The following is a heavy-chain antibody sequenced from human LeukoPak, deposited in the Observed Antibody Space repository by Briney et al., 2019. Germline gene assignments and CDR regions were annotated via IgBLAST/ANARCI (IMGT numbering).Heavy chain of an antibody. J-gene: IGHJ5*02. CDR2: ISYDGSNK. Sequence: GGSLRLSCAASGFTFSSYAMHWVRQAPGKGLEWVAVISYDGSNKYYADSVKGRFTISRDNAKNSLYLQMNSLRAEDTAVYYCARDGERYCSSTSCQKRNWFDPWGQGTLVTVSS. V-gene: IGHV3-30*04. CDR1: GFTFSSYA. D-gene: IGHD2-2*01. CDR3: ARDGERYCSSTSCQKRNWFDP.